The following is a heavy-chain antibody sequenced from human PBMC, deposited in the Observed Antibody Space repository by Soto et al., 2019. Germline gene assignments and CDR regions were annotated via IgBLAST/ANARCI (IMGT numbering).Heavy chain of an antibody. CDR1: GFTFSSYA. Sequence: GGSLRLSCAASGFTFSSYAMSWVRQAPGKGLEWVSAISGSGGSTHYADSVKGRFTTSRDNSKNTLYLQMNSLRAEDTAVYYCAKLELGGSPPHWFDPWGQGTLVTVSS. CDR2: ISGSGGST. D-gene: IGHD3-16*01. V-gene: IGHV3-23*01. CDR3: AKLELGGSPPHWFDP. J-gene: IGHJ5*02.